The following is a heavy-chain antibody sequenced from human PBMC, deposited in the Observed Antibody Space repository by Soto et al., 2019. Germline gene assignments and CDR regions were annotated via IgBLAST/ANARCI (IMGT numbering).Heavy chain of an antibody. D-gene: IGHD6-13*01. J-gene: IGHJ5*02. CDR3: ARDMGPLIAAAGTSWFDP. V-gene: IGHV4-31*03. CDR1: GGSISSGGYY. Sequence: SETLSLTCTVSGGSISSGGYYWSWIRQHPGKGLEWIGYIYYSGSTYYNPSLKSRVTISVDTSKNQFSLKLSSVTAADTAVYYCARDMGPLIAAAGTSWFDPWGQGTLVTVSS. CDR2: IYYSGST.